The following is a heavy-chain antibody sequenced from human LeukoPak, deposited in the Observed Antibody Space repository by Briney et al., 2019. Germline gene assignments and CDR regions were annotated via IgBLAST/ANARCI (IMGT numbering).Heavy chain of an antibody. J-gene: IGHJ3*02. Sequence: ASVKVSFKASGYTFTGYYMHWVRQAPGQGLEWMGRINPNSGGTNYAQKFQGRVTMTRDTSISTAYMELSRLRSDDTAVYYCARLAGTQYDYAPPDIWGQGTMVTVSS. CDR3: ARLAGTQYDYAPPDI. CDR1: GYTFTGYY. V-gene: IGHV1-2*06. CDR2: INPNSGGT. D-gene: IGHD3-16*01.